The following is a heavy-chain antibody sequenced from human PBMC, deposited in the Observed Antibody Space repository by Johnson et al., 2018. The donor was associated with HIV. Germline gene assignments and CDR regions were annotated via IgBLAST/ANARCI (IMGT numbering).Heavy chain of an antibody. CDR1: GFTFSDYY. CDR2: ISSRCSTM. Sequence: QVQLVESGGVVVQPGGSLILSCAAAGFTFSDYYMSWIRQAPGKGLEWVSYISSRCSTMYYADSVKDRFTISRDNSKNTLYLQMGSLRAEDMAVYYCAREGGGHDYGDRDAFDIWGQGTMVTVSS. D-gene: IGHD4-17*01. V-gene: IGHV3-11*04. CDR3: AREGGGHDYGDRDAFDI. J-gene: IGHJ3*02.